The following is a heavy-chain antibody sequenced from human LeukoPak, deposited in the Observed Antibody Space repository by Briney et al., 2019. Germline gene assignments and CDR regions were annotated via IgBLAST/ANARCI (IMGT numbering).Heavy chain of an antibody. CDR1: GGSISRSSYY. Sequence: SETLSLTCIVSGGSISRSSYYWGWLRQPPGNGLEWIGTISDRGSTYYSPSLKSRVTISVDTSKNQFSLKMRFVTAADTAVYYCARQDIWFGELVVWGQGTTVTVSS. J-gene: IGHJ6*02. CDR3: ARQDIWFGELVV. V-gene: IGHV4-39*01. D-gene: IGHD3-10*01. CDR2: ISDRGST.